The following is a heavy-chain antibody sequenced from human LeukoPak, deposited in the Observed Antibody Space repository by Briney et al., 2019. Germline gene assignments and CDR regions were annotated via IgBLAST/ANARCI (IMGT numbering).Heavy chain of an antibody. V-gene: IGHV1-18*01. D-gene: IGHD1-26*01. CDR3: ARDPGSGSSRFHY. J-gene: IGHJ4*02. Sequence: ASVKVSCKASGYTLTSYGISWVRQAPGQGLEWMGWISGYSGNTNYAQKFQGRVTVTTDTSTSTAYMELTSLRSDDTAVYYCARDPGSGSSRFHYWGQGTLVTVSS. CDR2: ISGYSGNT. CDR1: GYTLTSYG.